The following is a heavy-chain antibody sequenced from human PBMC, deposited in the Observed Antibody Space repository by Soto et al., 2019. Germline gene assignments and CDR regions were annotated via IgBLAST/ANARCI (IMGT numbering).Heavy chain of an antibody. V-gene: IGHV1-46*01. CDR3: ASGSEVTVPDY. Sequence: QVQLVQSGAEVKKPGASVKVSCKASGYTFTSYYMHWVRQAPGQGLERMGIINPSGGIKYYVQKFQGRVTMTRDTSTTTVYMELSSLTSEDTAVYSCASGSEVTVPDYWGQGTQVIVSS. CDR1: GYTFTSYY. D-gene: IGHD2-21*02. CDR2: INPSGGIK. J-gene: IGHJ4*02.